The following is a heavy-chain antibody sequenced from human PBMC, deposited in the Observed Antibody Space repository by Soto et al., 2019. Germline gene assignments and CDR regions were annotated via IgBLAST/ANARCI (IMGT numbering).Heavy chain of an antibody. CDR1: GGSFSGYY. CDR3: ARHYSSSSWLDP. J-gene: IGHJ5*02. CDR2: INHSGST. V-gene: IGHV4-34*01. D-gene: IGHD6-13*01. Sequence: TLSLTCAAYGGSFSGYYWSWIRQPPGKGLEWIGEINHSGSTNYNPSLKSRVTISVDTSKNQFSLKLSSVTAADTAVYYCARHYSSSSWLDPWGQGTLVTVSS.